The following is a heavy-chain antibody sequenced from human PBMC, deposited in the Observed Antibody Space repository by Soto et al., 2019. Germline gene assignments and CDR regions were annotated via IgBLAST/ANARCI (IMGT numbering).Heavy chain of an antibody. V-gene: IGHV3-23*01. Sequence: EVQLLESGGGLVQPGGSLRHSCAASGITFSSYAMSWVRQAPGKGLEWVSGISDSGGSTYYADSVKGRFTISRDNSKNTLYLQMNSLRAEDTVVYYCAKADYGDYGFDYWGQGTLVTVSS. D-gene: IGHD4-17*01. CDR1: GITFSSYA. CDR2: ISDSGGST. J-gene: IGHJ4*02. CDR3: AKADYGDYGFDY.